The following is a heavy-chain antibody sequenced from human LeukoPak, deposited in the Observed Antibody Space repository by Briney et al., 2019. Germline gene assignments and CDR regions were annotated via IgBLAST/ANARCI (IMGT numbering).Heavy chain of an antibody. J-gene: IGHJ6*03. V-gene: IGHV3-74*01. D-gene: IGHD4-17*01. Sequence: GGSLRLSCAASGFTFSSYWMHWVRQGPGKGLVWVSRIYSDGSRTNNADSVKGRFTISGDNAKNTLYLQMNSLRAEDTAVYYCASSMGGDDYYYYYYYMDVWGKGTTVTVSS. CDR2: IYSDGSRT. CDR3: ASSMGGDDYYYYYYYMDV. CDR1: GFTFSSYW.